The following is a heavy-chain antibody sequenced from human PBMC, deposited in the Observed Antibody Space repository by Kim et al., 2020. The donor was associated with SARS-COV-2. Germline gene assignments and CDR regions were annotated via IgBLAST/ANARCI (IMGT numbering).Heavy chain of an antibody. Sequence: ASVKVSCKASGYTFTNYGIHWVRQAPGQRLEWMGWINAGNGNTKYSQKFQDRVTITRDTSASTAYMELSTLRSEDTAVYYCARGSGSYSVGYWGQGTLVT. CDR1: GYTFTNYG. J-gene: IGHJ4*02. D-gene: IGHD3-10*01. V-gene: IGHV1-3*01. CDR3: ARGSGSYSVGY. CDR2: INAGNGNT.